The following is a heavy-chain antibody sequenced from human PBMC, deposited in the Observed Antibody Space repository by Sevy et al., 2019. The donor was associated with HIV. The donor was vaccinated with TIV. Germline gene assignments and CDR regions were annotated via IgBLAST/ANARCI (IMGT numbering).Heavy chain of an antibody. Sequence: ASVKVSCKASGYTFTTYYMHWVRQAPGQGLECMGMINSSGGSTSYAEKFQGRVTMTGDTSTSTVYMELSSLRSEDTAVYYCAKDQYGTGSYTYDYWGQGTLVTVSS. D-gene: IGHD3-10*01. CDR3: AKDQYGTGSYTYDY. CDR2: INSSGGST. V-gene: IGHV1-46*01. J-gene: IGHJ4*02. CDR1: GYTFTTYY.